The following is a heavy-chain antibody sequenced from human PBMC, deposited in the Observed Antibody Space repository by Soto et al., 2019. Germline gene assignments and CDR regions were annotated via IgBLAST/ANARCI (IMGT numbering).Heavy chain of an antibody. J-gene: IGHJ1*01. V-gene: IGHV1-46*01. CDR2: INPSGGST. Sequence: QVQLVQSGAEVKKPGASVKVSCKASGYTFTSYYMHWVRQAPGQGLEWMGIINPSGGSTSYAQKFQGRVTMTRDTSTSTVYMELNSLRSEDTAVYYCARDGGYTGPNLPREYFQHWGQGTLVTVSS. CDR3: ARDGGYTGPNLPREYFQH. CDR1: GYTFTSYY. D-gene: IGHD6-13*01.